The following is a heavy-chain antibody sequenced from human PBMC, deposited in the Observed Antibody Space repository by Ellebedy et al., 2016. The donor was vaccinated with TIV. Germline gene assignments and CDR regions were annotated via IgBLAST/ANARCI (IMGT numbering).Heavy chain of an antibody. V-gene: IGHV4-59*08. CDR1: GGSISSYY. CDR3: ARRMTTLAKFDY. D-gene: IGHD4-23*01. J-gene: IGHJ4*02. CDR2: IYYSGST. Sequence: MPSETLSLTCTVSGGSISSYYWSWIRQPPGKGLEWVGYIYYSGSTNYNPSFQGRVTISVDTSKNQFSLKLSPVTAADTAVYYCARRMTTLAKFDYWGQGTLVTVSS.